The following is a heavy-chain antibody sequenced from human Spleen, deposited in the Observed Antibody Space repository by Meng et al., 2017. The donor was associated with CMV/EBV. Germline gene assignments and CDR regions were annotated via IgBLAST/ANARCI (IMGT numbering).Heavy chain of an antibody. J-gene: IGHJ6*02. D-gene: IGHD3-22*01. CDR2: ISYDGSNK. Sequence: GGSLRLSCAASGFTSNTYAMHWVRQAPGKGLEWVAVISYDGSNKYTADSVQGRLTISRDNSKNNLYLQMNSLTVEDTAVYYCVRDQGGESMIAVLIERFGMDFWGQGTTVTVSS. CDR1: GFTSNTYA. CDR3: VRDQGGESMIAVLIERFGMDF. V-gene: IGHV3-30*04.